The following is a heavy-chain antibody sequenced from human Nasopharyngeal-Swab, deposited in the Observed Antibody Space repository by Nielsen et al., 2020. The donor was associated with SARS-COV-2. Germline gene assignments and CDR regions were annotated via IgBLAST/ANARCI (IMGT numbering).Heavy chain of an antibody. CDR2: ITSTSSTI. Sequence: WRRQPPGKGLEWVSYITSTSSTIYYADSVKGRFTISRDNAKNSLSLQINSLRAEDTAMYYCVSSYYGSAYWGQGTLVTVSS. D-gene: IGHD3-10*01. V-gene: IGHV3-11*01. CDR3: VSSYYGSAY. J-gene: IGHJ4*02.